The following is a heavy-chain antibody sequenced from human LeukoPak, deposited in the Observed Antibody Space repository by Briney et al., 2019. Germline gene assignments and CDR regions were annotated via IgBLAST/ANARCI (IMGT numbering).Heavy chain of an antibody. CDR1: GFTFSSYE. CDR3: ARDKGLRYGGSTDY. V-gene: IGHV3-48*03. D-gene: IGHD1-26*01. J-gene: IGHJ4*02. Sequence: GGSLRLSCAASGFTFSSYEMNWVRQAPGKGLEWVSYISSSGSTIYYADSVKGRFTISRDNAKNSLYLQMNSLRVEDTAVYYCARDKGLRYGGSTDYWGQGTLVIVSS. CDR2: ISSSGSTI.